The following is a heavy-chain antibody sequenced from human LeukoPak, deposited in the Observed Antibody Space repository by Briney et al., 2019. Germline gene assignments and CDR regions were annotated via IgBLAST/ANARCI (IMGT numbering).Heavy chain of an antibody. J-gene: IGHJ4*02. V-gene: IGHV4-34*01. CDR2: INHSGST. D-gene: IGHD2-21*01. CDR1: GGSFSGYY. CDR3: ARGPQSVVVPRGAFDY. Sequence: SETLSLTCAVYGGSFSGYYWSWIRQPPGKGLEWIGEINHSGSTNYNPSLKSRVAISVDTSKNQFSLKLSSVTAADTAVYYCARGPQSVVVPRGAFDYWGQGTLVTVSS.